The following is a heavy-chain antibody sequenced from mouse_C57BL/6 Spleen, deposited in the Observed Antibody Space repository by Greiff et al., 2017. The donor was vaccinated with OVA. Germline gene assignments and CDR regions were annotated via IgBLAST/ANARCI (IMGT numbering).Heavy chain of an antibody. V-gene: IGHV1-26*01. Sequence: VQLQQSGPELVKPGASVKISCKASGYTFTDYYMNWVKQSHGKSLEWIGDINPNNGGTSYNQKFKGKATLTVDKSSSTAYMELRSLTSEDSAVYYCARFHSNYYAMDYWGQGTSVTVSS. CDR1: GYTFTDYY. D-gene: IGHD2-5*01. J-gene: IGHJ4*01. CDR3: ARFHSNYYAMDY. CDR2: INPNNGGT.